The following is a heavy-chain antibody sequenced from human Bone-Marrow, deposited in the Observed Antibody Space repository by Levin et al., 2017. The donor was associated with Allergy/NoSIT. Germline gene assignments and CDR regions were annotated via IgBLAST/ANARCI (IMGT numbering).Heavy chain of an antibody. V-gene: IGHV4-38-2*01. J-gene: IGHJ4*02. CDR2: IDQSGDT. Sequence: SETLSLTCAVSNSSISSGFHWGWIRQPPGTGLEWIGSIDQSGDTYYNPSLKSRVTISVDTSKNQFSLRLTSVSAADTDVYYCARTLGYGNGNGCYYYFDYWGQGTLVTVSS. CDR3: ARTLGYGNGNGCYYYFDY. CDR1: NSSISSGFH. D-gene: IGHD2-15*01.